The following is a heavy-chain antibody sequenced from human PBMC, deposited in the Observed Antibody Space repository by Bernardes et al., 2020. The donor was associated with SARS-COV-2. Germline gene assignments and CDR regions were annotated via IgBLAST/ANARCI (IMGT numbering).Heavy chain of an antibody. D-gene: IGHD2-21*01. V-gene: IGHV1-69*13. CDR1: GGTFSSYA. J-gene: IGHJ6*02. CDR2: IIPIFGTA. CDR3: ARANRIGGGYYYYYYGMDV. Sequence: SVKVSCKASGGTFSSYAISWVRQAPGQGLEWMGGIIPIFGTANYAQKFQGRVTITADESTSTAYMELSSLRSEDTAVYYCARANRIGGGYYYYYYGMDVWGQGTTVTVSS.